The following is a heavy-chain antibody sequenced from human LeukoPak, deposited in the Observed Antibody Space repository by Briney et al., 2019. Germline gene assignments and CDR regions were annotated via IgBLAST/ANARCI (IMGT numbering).Heavy chain of an antibody. CDR1: GFTFSSYA. CDR3: ARKLWHRNDC. CDR2: ISGSGGST. V-gene: IGHV3-23*01. Sequence: LSGGSLRLSCAASGFTFSSYAMSWVRQAPGKGLEWVSAISGSGGSTYYADSVKGRFTVSRDNFKNTLYLQMNSLRAEDTALYYCARKLWHRNDCWGQGTLVTVSS. D-gene: IGHD3-16*01. J-gene: IGHJ4*02.